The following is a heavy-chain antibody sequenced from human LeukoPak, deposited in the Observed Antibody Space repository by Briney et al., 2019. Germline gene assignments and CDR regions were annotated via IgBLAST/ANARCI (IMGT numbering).Heavy chain of an antibody. CDR3: AKGVSTDCYNYMGG. J-gene: IGHJ6*03. D-gene: IGHD2-2*01. CDR1: GFTFSSYW. Sequence: QAGGSLRLSCAASGFTFSSYWMSWVRQAPGKGLEWVSVISGSGGAAYHADSVEGRFTISRDNSKNTVYLQMNSLRAEDTAVYYCAKGVSTDCYNYMGGWGKGTTVTVSS. CDR2: ISGSGGAA. V-gene: IGHV3-23*01.